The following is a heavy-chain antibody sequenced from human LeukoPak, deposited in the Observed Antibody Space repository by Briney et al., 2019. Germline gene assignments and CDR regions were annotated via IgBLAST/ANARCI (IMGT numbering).Heavy chain of an antibody. CDR3: ARVPYYYDSRHPDY. Sequence: PSQTLSLTCTVSGGSISSDSYYWSWIRQPAGKGLEWIGRIYTTGNTNYNPSLKSRVTISVDTSKNQCSLKLSSVTAADTAEYYCARVPYYYDSRHPDYWGQGTLVTVSS. V-gene: IGHV4-61*02. J-gene: IGHJ4*02. CDR1: GGSISSDSYY. CDR2: IYTTGNT. D-gene: IGHD3-22*01.